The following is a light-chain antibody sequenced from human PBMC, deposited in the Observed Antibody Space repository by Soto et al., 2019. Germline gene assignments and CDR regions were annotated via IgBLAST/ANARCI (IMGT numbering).Light chain of an antibody. Sequence: QSALTQPASVSGSPGQSITISCSGTGSDIGGYDYVSWYQQHPGKAPKLLIYDVINRPLGISDRFSGSKSGNTASLTISGLQAEDEAEYYCSSYTNTLNWMFGGGTKVTVL. CDR2: DVI. CDR3: SSYTNTLNWM. V-gene: IGLV2-14*03. J-gene: IGLJ3*02. CDR1: GSDIGGYDY.